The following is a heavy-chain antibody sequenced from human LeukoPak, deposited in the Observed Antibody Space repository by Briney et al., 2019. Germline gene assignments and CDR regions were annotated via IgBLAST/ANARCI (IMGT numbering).Heavy chain of an antibody. J-gene: IGHJ6*02. Sequence: GASVKVSCKASGYTFTSYYMHWVRQAPGQGLEWMGIINPSGGSTSYAQKFQGRVTMTRDTSTSTVCMELSSLRSEDTAVYYCAREARELIAAAGPVPKYYYYGMDVWGQGTTVTVSS. CDR2: INPSGGST. CDR1: GYTFTSYY. V-gene: IGHV1-46*01. CDR3: AREARELIAAAGPVPKYYYYGMDV. D-gene: IGHD6-13*01.